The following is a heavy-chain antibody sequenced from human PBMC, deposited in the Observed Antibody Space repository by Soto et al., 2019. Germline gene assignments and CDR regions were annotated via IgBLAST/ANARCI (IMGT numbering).Heavy chain of an antibody. D-gene: IGHD5-12*01. J-gene: IGHJ4*02. CDR3: ARGHIVATIYYFDY. CDR2: ISAYNGNT. CDR1: GYTFTSYG. Sequence: ASVKVSCKASGYTFTSYGISWVRQAPGQGLEWMGWISAYNGNTTYAQKLQGRVTMTTDTSTRTAYMELRSLRSDDTAVYYCARGHIVATIYYFDYWGQGTLVTVSS. V-gene: IGHV1-18*01.